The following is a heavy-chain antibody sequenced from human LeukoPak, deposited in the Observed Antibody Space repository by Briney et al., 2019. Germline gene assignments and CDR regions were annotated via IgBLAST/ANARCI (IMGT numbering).Heavy chain of an antibody. J-gene: IGHJ4*02. CDR1: GGSISSSSYY. V-gene: IGHV4-39*07. Sequence: SETLSLTCTVSGGSISSSSYYWGWIRQPPGKGLEWIGEINHSGSTNYNPSLKSRVTISVDTSKNQFSLKLSSVTAADTAVYYCASSLSPAVAGYWGQGTLVTVSS. D-gene: IGHD6-19*01. CDR2: INHSGST. CDR3: ASSLSPAVAGY.